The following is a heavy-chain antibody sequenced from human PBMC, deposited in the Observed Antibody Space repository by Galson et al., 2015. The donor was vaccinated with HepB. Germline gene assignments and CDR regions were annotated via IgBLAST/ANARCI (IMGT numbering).Heavy chain of an antibody. V-gene: IGHV4-59*01. J-gene: IGHJ3*02. D-gene: IGHD6-19*01. CDR2: TYYGGSR. Sequence: SETLSLTCSVSGGSISGYHWNWIRQTPGKRLEWIAYTYYGGSRNYNPSLKSRVTISVDMSRNQFSLKLSSVTAADTAVYYCVRAVAGKGDSFDIWGQGTMVTVSS. CDR3: VRAVAGKGDSFDI. CDR1: GGSISGYH.